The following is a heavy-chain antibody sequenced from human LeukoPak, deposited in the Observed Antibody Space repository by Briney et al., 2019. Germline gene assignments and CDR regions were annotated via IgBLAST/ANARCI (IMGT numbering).Heavy chain of an antibody. CDR2: IWYDGSNK. J-gene: IGHJ4*02. D-gene: IGHD6-6*01. V-gene: IGHV3-33*01. CDR1: GFTFSSYG. CDR3: ARDASSSWAIDY. Sequence: TGGSLRLSCAASGFTFSSYGMHWVRQAPGKGLEWVAVIWYDGSNKYYADSVKGRFTISRDNSKNTLYLQMNSLRAEDTAVYYCARDASSSWAIDYWGQGTLVTVSS.